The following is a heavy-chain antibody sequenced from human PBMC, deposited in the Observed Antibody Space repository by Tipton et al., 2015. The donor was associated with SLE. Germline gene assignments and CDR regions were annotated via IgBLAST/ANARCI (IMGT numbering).Heavy chain of an antibody. V-gene: IGHV5-10-1*01. D-gene: IGHD6-13*01. CDR2: IDPTDSDT. CDR1: GYTFTSYG. Sequence: QLVQSGAEVKKPGASVKVSCKASGYTFTSYGISWVRQAPGQGLEWMGRIDPTDSDTDFSPSFQGHVTISVDKSTSTAYLQWSSLKASDTAMYYCARLGSSSWYSIPFDYWGQGTLVTVSS. CDR3: ARLGSSSWYSIPFDY. J-gene: IGHJ4*02.